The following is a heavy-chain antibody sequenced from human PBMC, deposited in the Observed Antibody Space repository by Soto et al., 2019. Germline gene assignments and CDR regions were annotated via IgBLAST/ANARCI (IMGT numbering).Heavy chain of an antibody. V-gene: IGHV4-31*03. CDR3: ARGYYDSSGYWWFDP. CDR2: IYYSGST. J-gene: IGHJ5*02. CDR1: GGSISSGGYY. Sequence: TSETLSLTCTVSGGSISSGGYYWSWIRQHPGKGLEWIGYIYYSGSTYYNPSLKSRVTISVDTSKNQFSLKLSSVTAADTAVYYCARGYYDSSGYWWFDPWGQGTLVTVSS. D-gene: IGHD3-22*01.